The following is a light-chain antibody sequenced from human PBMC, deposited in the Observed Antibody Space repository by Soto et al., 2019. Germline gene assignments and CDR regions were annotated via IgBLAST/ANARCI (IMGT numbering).Light chain of an antibody. CDR3: QHYGSSPPSTV. CDR1: QSVADNY. CDR2: AAS. Sequence: EIVLTQSPGTLSLSPGDRATLSCKASQSVADNYLAWYQQKPGQAPRLLIYAASRRAIGIPDTFSGSGSGTDFTLTITRLEPEDFALYYCQHYGSSPPSTVFGQGTKLEIK. J-gene: IGKJ2*01. V-gene: IGKV3-20*01.